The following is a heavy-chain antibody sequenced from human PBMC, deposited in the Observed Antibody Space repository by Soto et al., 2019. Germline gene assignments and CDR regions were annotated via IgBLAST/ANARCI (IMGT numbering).Heavy chain of an antibody. V-gene: IGHV4-59*01. Sequence: PSETLSLTCTVSGGSISSYYWSWIRQPPGKGLEWIGYIYYSGSTNYNPSLKSRVTISVDTSKNQFSLKLSSVTAADTAVYYCARDSGYDWGGWFDPWGQGTLVTVSS. D-gene: IGHD5-12*01. CDR1: GGSISSYY. J-gene: IGHJ5*02. CDR3: ARDSGYDWGGWFDP. CDR2: IYYSGST.